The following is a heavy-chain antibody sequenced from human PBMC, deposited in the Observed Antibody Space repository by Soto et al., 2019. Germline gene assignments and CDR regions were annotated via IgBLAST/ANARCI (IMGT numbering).Heavy chain of an antibody. J-gene: IGHJ4*02. CDR2: ISSSSSTI. CDR1: GFTFSSYS. CDR3: ASDTNHIVGATTGLGY. V-gene: IGHV3-48*02. Sequence: PGGSLRLSCAASGFTFSSYSMNWVRQAPGKGLEWVSYISSSSSTIYYADSVKGRFTISRDNAKNSLYLQMNSLRDEDTAVYYCASDTNHIVGATTGLGYWGQGTLVTAPQ. D-gene: IGHD1-26*01.